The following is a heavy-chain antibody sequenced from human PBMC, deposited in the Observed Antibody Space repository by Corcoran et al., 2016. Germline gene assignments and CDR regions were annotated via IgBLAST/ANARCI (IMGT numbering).Heavy chain of an antibody. V-gene: IGHV4-38-2*02. CDR2: IYHSGIT. J-gene: IGHJ4*02. CDR3: ARSESFDY. CDR1: GYSISSGYY. Sequence: QVQLQESGPGLVKPSETLSLTCTVSGYSISSGYYWGWIRQPPGKGLEWIGSIYHSGITYYHPSLRSRVTISVDTSKNQFSLKVSSVTAADTAVYYCARSESFDYWGQGTLVTVSS.